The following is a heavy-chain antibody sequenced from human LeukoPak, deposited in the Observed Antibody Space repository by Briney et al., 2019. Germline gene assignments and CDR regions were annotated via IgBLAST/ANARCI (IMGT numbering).Heavy chain of an antibody. CDR3: ARGKGSETIQWEPHPRSSYYFDY. J-gene: IGHJ4*02. D-gene: IGHD1-26*01. CDR1: GGSISSYY. Sequence: SETLSLTCTVSGGSISSYYWSWIRQPAGKGLEWIGRIYTSGSTNYNPSLKSRVTMSVDTSKNQFSLKLSSVTAADTAVYYCARGKGSETIQWEPHPRSSYYFDYWGQGTLVTVSS. CDR2: IYTSGST. V-gene: IGHV4-4*07.